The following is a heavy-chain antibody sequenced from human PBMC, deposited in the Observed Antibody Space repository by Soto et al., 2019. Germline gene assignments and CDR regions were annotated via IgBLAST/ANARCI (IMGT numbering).Heavy chain of an antibody. CDR2: IFPGDSDI. D-gene: IGHD3-10*01. V-gene: IGHV5-51*01. CDR1: GYSFTNYW. CDR3: ARLKDDGGGSALTFDY. J-gene: IGHJ4*02. Sequence: ESLKISCQGSGYSFTNYWIGWVRQMPGKGLEWMGLIFPGDSDIRYSPSFQGQVTISADKSISTAYLQWSSLKASDTAMYYCARLKDDGGGSALTFDYWGQGTLVTVSS.